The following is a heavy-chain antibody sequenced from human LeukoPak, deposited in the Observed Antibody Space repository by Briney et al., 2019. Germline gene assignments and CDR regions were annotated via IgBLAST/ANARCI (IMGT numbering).Heavy chain of an antibody. CDR3: AKGVYSTSWWSVDY. V-gene: IGHV3-23*01. CDR1: GFTFSSYA. CDR2: ISGSGGST. D-gene: IGHD2-2*01. Sequence: GGSLRLSCAASGFTFSSYAMSWVRQAPGKGLEWVSAISGSGGSTYYADSVKGRFTISRDNSKDTLYLQVSSLRAEDTAVYYCAKGVYSTSWWSVDYWGQGTLVTVSS. J-gene: IGHJ4*02.